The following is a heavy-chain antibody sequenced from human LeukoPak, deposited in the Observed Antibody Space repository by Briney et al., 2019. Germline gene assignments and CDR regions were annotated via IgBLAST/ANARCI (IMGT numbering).Heavy chain of an antibody. J-gene: IGHJ4*02. V-gene: IGHV4-59*08. CDR3: ASNYYGSGSLDY. CDR2: IYYSGST. CDR1: GGSISSYY. D-gene: IGHD3-10*01. Sequence: SETLSLTCTVSGGSISSYYWSWIRQPPGKGLEWIGYIYYSGSTNYNPSLKSRVTISVDTSKNQFPLKLSSVTAADTAVYYCASNYYGSGSLDYWGQGNLVTVSS.